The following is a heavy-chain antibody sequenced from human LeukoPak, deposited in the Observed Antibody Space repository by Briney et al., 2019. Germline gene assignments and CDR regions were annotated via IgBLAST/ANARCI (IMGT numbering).Heavy chain of an antibody. V-gene: IGHV3-66*01. Sequence: GGSLRLSCTTSGFTVSDNYMSWVRQAPGKGLEWVSVISSGGTTFYADSVKGRFTISRDISKNTLFLQMDSLTAEDTAVYYCARVGVMATVTYYFDYWGQGTLVTVSS. CDR3: ARVGVMATVTYYFDY. CDR1: GFTVSDNY. CDR2: ISSGGTT. J-gene: IGHJ4*02. D-gene: IGHD4-17*01.